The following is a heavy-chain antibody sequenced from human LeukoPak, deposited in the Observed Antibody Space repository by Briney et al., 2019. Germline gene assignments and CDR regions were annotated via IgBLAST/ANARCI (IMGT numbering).Heavy chain of an antibody. Sequence: GSLRLSCAASGFTFSSNWMSWVRQAPGKGLEWVANIKQDGSDKYYVDSVKGPFTISRAKGKNSLYLQMNSLRDADTSVSYRAVDHLDIVVVRGNYYYYYYMDVWGKGTTVTVSS. V-gene: IGHV3-7*01. D-gene: IGHD2-2*01. CDR3: AVDHLDIVVVRGNYYYYYYMDV. CDR1: GFTFSSNW. CDR2: IKQDGSDK. J-gene: IGHJ6*03.